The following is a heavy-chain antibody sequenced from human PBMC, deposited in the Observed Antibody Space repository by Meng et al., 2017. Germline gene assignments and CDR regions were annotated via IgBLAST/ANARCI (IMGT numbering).Heavy chain of an antibody. CDR1: GGSISSSSYY. D-gene: IGHD6-13*01. CDR3: AGSSSWPFDY. CDR2: IYYSGST. V-gene: IGHV4-39*07. J-gene: IGHJ4*02. Sequence: GSLRLSCTVSGGSISSSSYYWGWIRQPPGKGLEWIGSIYYSGSTYYNPSLKSRVTISVDTSKNQFSLKLSSVIAADTSVYYCAGSSSWPFDYWGQGTLVTVSS.